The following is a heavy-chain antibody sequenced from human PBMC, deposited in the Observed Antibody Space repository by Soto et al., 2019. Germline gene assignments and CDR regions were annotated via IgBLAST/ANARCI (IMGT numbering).Heavy chain of an antibody. CDR2: IRNKVRTYTT. V-gene: IGHV3-72*01. Sequence: GGSLRLSCTASGFTFGDYAVSWFRQAPGKGLEWLSRIRNKVRTYTTEYAASVRGRFIISRDESRNSLYLQMNNLKAEDTAVYYCGRGGYDNGGSYYIDYWGQGNLVTVSS. CDR1: GFTFGDYA. D-gene: IGHD1-26*01. CDR3: GRGGYDNGGSYYIDY. J-gene: IGHJ4*02.